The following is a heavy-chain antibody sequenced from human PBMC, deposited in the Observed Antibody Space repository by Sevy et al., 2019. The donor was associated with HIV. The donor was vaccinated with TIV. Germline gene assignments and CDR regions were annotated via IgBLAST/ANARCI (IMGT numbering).Heavy chain of an antibody. D-gene: IGHD3-22*01. J-gene: IGHJ5*02. V-gene: IGHV3-30*03. CDR2: ISSDGSNE. CDR1: GFTFSLYV. Sequence: GGSLRLSCAASGFTFSLYVIHWVRQAPGRGLEWVAVISSDGSNEYYADSVKGRFTISRDNSKNTLYLQMNSLRVEDTAVYYCARNGGAYDTGFDPWGQGTLVTVSS. CDR3: ARNGGAYDTGFDP.